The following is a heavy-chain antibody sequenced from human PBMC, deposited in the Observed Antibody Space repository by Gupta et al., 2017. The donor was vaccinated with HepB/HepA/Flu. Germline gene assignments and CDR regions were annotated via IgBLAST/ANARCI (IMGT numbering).Heavy chain of an antibody. J-gene: IGHJ4*02. Sequence: QVQLVESGGGVVQPGRSLRLSCAASGFTFSSYGMHWVRQAPGKGLEWVAVISYDGSNKYYADSVKGRFTISRDNSKNTLYLQMNSLRAEDTAVYYCANRWAQYDFWSEGIGDYWGQGTLVTVSS. D-gene: IGHD3-3*01. CDR1: GFTFSSYG. CDR2: ISYDGSNK. V-gene: IGHV3-30*18. CDR3: ANRWAQYDFWSEGIGDY.